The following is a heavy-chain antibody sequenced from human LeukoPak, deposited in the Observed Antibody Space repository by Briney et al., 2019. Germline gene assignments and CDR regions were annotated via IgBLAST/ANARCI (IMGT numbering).Heavy chain of an antibody. CDR2: MKKDGSET. D-gene: IGHD3-10*01. CDR3: GRHRSGSGTYFIDH. J-gene: IGHJ4*02. V-gene: IGHV3-7*01. CDR1: GFTFSSYS. Sequence: GGSLRLSCVVPGFTFSSYSMIWVRQAPGKGLQWVGNMKKDGSETNYGDSVKGRFTISRDNAKNSLYLQMNSLRAEDTAVYYCGRHRSGSGTYFIDHWGQGTLVSVSS.